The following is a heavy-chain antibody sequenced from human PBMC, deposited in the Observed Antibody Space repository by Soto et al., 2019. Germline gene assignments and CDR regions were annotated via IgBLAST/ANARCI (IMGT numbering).Heavy chain of an antibody. J-gene: IGHJ5*02. CDR3: ARDRVAYHWFDP. CDR2: INAGNGNT. D-gene: IGHD2-21*01. Sequence: GASVKVSCKASGYTFTSYAMHWVRQAPGQRLEWMGWINAGNGNTKYSQKFRGRVTITRDTSASTAYMELSSLRSEDTAVYYCARDRVAYHWFDPWGQGTLVTVSS. V-gene: IGHV1-3*01. CDR1: GYTFTSYA.